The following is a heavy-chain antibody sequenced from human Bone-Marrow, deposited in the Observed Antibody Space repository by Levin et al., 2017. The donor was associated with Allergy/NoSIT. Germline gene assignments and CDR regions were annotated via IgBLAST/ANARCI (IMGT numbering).Heavy chain of an antibody. CDR2: ISGSGGST. Sequence: GGSLRLSCAASGFTFSSYAMSWVRQAPGKGLEWVSAISGSGGSTYYADSVKGRFTISRDNSKNTLYLQMNSLRAEDTAVYYCANARGQGSGYYKPYYYYMDVWGKGTTVTVSS. CDR3: ANARGQGSGYYKPYYYYMDV. D-gene: IGHD3-3*01. CDR1: GFTFSSYA. J-gene: IGHJ6*03. V-gene: IGHV3-23*01.